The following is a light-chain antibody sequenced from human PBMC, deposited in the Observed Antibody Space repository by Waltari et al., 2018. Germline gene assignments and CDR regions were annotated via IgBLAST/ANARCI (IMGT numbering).Light chain of an antibody. CDR1: RYNIGSNS. V-gene: IGLV1-44*01. CDR2: SND. CDR3: AAWDDSVNGHWV. J-gene: IGLJ3*02. Sequence: QSVLTQPPSVSGTTGQRVTISCSGSRYNIGSNSVNWYQQLPGTAPKLLIDSNDQRPSGVPDRFSGSKSGTSASLAISGLQSEDEADYYCAAWDDSVNGHWVFGGGTKLTVL.